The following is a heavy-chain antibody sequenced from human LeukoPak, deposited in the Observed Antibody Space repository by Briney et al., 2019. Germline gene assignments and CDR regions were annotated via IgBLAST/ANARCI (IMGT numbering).Heavy chain of an antibody. CDR1: GYTFTRYY. CDR3: ARARADFWSGFL. D-gene: IGHD3-3*01. Sequence: GASVKVSCKASGYTFTRYYMHWVRQAPGQGLEWVGWINPNSGGTNYAQKFQGRVTMTRDTSISTAYMELSRLRSDDTAVYYCARARADFWSGFLWGQGTLVTVSS. CDR2: INPNSGGT. J-gene: IGHJ4*02. V-gene: IGHV1-2*02.